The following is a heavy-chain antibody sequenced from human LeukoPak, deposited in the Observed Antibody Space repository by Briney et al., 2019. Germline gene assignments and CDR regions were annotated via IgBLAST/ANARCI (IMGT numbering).Heavy chain of an antibody. V-gene: IGHV3-21*01. CDR2: ISSSSSYI. J-gene: IGHJ5*02. D-gene: IGHD6-19*01. CDR1: GFTFSSYS. Sequence: TGRSLRLSCAASGFTFSSYSMNWVRQAPGKGPEWVSSISSSSSYIYYADSVKGRFTISRDNAKNSLYLQMNSLRAEDTAVYYCARNLMGGSSGSIWFDPWGQGTLVTVSS. CDR3: ARNLMGGSSGSIWFDP.